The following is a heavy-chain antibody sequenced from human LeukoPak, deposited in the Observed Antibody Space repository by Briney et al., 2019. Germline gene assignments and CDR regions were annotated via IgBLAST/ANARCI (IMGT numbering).Heavy chain of an antibody. CDR1: GDSITTSNW. CDR3: VRDSKRGNTWSFDF. CDR2: ISHSGTA. Sequence: SGTLSLTCAVSGDSITTSNWWTWVRQPPGKGLEWIAEISHSGTANYNPSLKSRVFISVEKSKNQFSLNLNSVTAADTAVYYCVRDSKRGNTWSFDFWGQGTLVTVSS. J-gene: IGHJ4*02. D-gene: IGHD6-13*01. V-gene: IGHV4-4*02.